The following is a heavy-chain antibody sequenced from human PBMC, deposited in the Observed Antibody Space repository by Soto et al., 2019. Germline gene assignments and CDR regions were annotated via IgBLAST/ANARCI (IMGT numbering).Heavy chain of an antibody. Sequence: QVQLVESGGGLVKPGGSLRLSCAGSGFTFSDYYMSWIRQAPGKGLEWVSYISRSSSTKYYADSVRGRFTISRDNAKNSMYLQMNSLRAEDTAVYYCARFCSSGWYIWLDPWGQGTLVTVSS. V-gene: IGHV3-11*01. D-gene: IGHD6-19*01. CDR1: GFTFSDYY. J-gene: IGHJ5*02. CDR2: ISRSSSTK. CDR3: ARFCSSGWYIWLDP.